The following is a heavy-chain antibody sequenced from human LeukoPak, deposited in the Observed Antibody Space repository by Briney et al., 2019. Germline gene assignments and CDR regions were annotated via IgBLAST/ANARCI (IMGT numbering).Heavy chain of an antibody. Sequence: ASVKVSCKASGYSFTNYYLHWVRQAPGQGLEYMGIINPSGGSSGGSTTYARKFQGRVTMTRDTSTSTVYMELSNLRSEDTAVYYCARGGYIYGSFDNWGQGTLVTVSS. CDR1: GYSFTNYY. CDR2: INPSGGSSGGST. V-gene: IGHV1-46*01. CDR3: ARGGYIYGSFDN. D-gene: IGHD5-18*01. J-gene: IGHJ4*02.